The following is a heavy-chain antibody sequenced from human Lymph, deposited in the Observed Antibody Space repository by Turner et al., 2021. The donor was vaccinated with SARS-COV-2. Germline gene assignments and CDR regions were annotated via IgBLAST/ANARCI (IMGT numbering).Heavy chain of an antibody. CDR3: ARDLGTYGMDV. D-gene: IGHD6-13*01. V-gene: IGHV3-53*02. J-gene: IGHJ6*02. Sequence: ELQLVETGGGLIQPGGSLRLSCAASGIIVSRNYMNWVRQAPGKGLEGVSVIYSGGTTYYADSVKGRFTISRDNSKNTLYLQMNSLRVEDTAVYYCARDLGTYGMDVWGQGTTVTVSS. CDR2: IYSGGTT. CDR1: GIIVSRNY.